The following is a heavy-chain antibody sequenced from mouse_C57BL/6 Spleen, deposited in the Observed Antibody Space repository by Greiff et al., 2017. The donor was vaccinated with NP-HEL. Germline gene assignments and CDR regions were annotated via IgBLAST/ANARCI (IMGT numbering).Heavy chain of an antibody. CDR1: GYAFSSSW. CDR3: ARASNSGYFDV. V-gene: IGHV1-82*01. CDR2: IYPGDGDT. Sequence: VKLVESGPELVKPGASVKISCKASGYAFSSSWMNWVKQRPGKGLEWIGRIYPGDGDTNYNGKFKGKATLTADKSSSTAYMQLSSLTSEDSAVYFCARASNSGYFDVWGTGTTVTVSS. D-gene: IGHD2-5*01. J-gene: IGHJ1*03.